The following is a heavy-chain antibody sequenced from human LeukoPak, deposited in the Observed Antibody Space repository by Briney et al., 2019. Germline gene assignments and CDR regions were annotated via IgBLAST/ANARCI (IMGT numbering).Heavy chain of an antibody. V-gene: IGHV4-30-2*01. D-gene: IGHD6-13*01. CDR1: GGSISSGGHS. CDR3: ALGYSSSWYRGYFDY. CDR2: IYHSGSGST. J-gene: IGHJ4*02. Sequence: PSETLSLTCTVSGGSISSGGHSWSWIRQPPGKGLEWIGYIYHSGSGSTYYNPSLKSRVTISIDKSKNQFSLKLSSVTAADTAVYYCALGYSSSWYRGYFDYWGQGTLVTVSS.